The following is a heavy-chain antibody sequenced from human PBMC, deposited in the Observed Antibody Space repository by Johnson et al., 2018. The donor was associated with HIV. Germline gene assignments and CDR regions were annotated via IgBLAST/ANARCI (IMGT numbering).Heavy chain of an antibody. J-gene: IGHJ3*01. CDR3: VRTSGTGARGLGYDPFDV. V-gene: IGHV3-74*01. D-gene: IGHD5-12*01. CDR2: IDTDGSRT. Sequence: VQLVESGGGLVQPGGSLRLSCAASGFTFSSYWMHWVRQAPGKGLVWVSRIDTDGSRTSYADSVKGRFTIARDNAKNTLFLEMKSLRAEDTAVYYCVRTSGTGARGLGYDPFDVWGQGTMVTVSS. CDR1: GFTFSSYW.